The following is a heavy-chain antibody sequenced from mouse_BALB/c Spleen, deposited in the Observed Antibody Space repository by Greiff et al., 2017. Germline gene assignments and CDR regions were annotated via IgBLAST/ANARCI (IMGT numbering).Heavy chain of an antibody. CDR3: VRDPVFAY. J-gene: IGHJ3*01. V-gene: IGHV2-9-2*01. CDR2: IWTGGGT. CDR1: GFSLTSYD. Sequence: VKLQESGPGLVAPSQSLSITCTVSGFSLTSYDISWIRQPPGKGLEWLGVIWTGGGTNYNSAFMSRLSISKDNSKSQVFLKMNSLQTDDTAIYYCVRDPVFAYWGQGTLVTVSA.